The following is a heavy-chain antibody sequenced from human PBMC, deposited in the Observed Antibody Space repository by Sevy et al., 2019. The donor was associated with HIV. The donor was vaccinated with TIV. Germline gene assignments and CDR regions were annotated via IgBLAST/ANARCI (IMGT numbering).Heavy chain of an antibody. CDR1: GYTLSEVS. D-gene: IGHD3-3*01. CDR3: ATDPLCGVVVHRGY. CDR2: FDPEDGDT. J-gene: IGHJ4*02. V-gene: IGHV1-24*01. Sequence: ASVKVSCKVSGYTLSEVSLHWVRQSPGKGFEWMGGFDPEDGDTIYAQKFQGRVTMTEHTSTDTAYMELSSLRSEDTAVYFCATDPLCGVVVHRGYWGQGTLVTVSS.